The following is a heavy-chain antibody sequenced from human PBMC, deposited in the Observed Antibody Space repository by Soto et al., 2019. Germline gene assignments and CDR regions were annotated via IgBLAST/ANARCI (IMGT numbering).Heavy chain of an antibody. CDR1: GGSITSSSYY. V-gene: IGHV4-39*02. J-gene: IGHJ6*02. Sequence: QLPLQESGPGLVKPSATLSLTCTVSGGSITSSSYYWGWIRQPPGKGLEWIGNIYYSGSTYYNPSLRSRLTISVDTSKNHVSLRLSSVTAADTAVYYCASTPHYYFYGLDVWGQGTTVTVSS. CDR2: IYYSGST. CDR3: ASTPHYYFYGLDV.